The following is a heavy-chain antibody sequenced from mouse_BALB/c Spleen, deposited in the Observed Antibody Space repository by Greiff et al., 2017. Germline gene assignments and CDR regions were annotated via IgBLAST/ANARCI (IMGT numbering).Heavy chain of an antibody. V-gene: IGHV5-6-4*01. CDR3: TRDHSFITTGVGGSGMDY. CDR2: ISSGGSYT. J-gene: IGHJ4*01. Sequence: EVQLVESGGGLVKPGGSLKLSCAASGFTFSSYTMSWVRQTPEKRLEWVATISSGGSYTYYPDSVKGRFTISRDNAKNTLYLQMSSLKSEDTAMYYCTRDHSFITTGVGGSGMDYWGQGTSVTVSS. CDR1: GFTFSSYT. D-gene: IGHD1-1*01.